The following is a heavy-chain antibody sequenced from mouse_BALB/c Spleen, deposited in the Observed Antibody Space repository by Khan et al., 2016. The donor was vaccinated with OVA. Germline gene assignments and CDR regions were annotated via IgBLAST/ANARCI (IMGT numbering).Heavy chain of an antibody. CDR1: GYTFTNYV. CDR3: AREASSWDFSVPY. Sequence: EVQLQESGPELVEPGASVKMSCKASGYTFTNYVIHWVKQKPGQGLEWIGYINPDNAGTRYNEKFKGKATLTSDISSTSAYMELLSLTSEDSAVYYCAREASSWDFSVPYWGQGTLVTVSA. J-gene: IGHJ3*01. D-gene: IGHD4-1*01. V-gene: IGHV1S136*01. CDR2: INPDNAGT.